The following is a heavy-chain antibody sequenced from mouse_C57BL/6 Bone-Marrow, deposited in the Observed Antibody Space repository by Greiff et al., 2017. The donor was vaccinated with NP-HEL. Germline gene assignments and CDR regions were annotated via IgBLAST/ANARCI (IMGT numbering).Heavy chain of an antibody. J-gene: IGHJ3*01. Sequence: QVHVKQSGPELVKPGASVKISCKASGYTFTDYYINWVKQRPGQGLEWIGWIFPGSGSTYYNEKFKGKATLTVDKSSSTAYMLLSSLTSEDSAVYFCARAGYGSSYALFAYWGQGTLVTVSA. V-gene: IGHV1-75*01. D-gene: IGHD1-1*01. CDR2: IFPGSGST. CDR1: GYTFTDYY. CDR3: ARAGYGSSYALFAY.